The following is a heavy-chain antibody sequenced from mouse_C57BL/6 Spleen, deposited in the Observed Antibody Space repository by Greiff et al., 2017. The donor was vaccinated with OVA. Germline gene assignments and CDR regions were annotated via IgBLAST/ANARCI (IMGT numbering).Heavy chain of an antibody. CDR2: IYPSDSET. Sequence: QVQLQQPGAELVRPGSSVKLSCKASGYTFTSYWMDWVKQRPGQGLEWIGNIYPSDSETHYNQKFKDKATLTVDKSSSTAYMQLSSPTSEDSAVYYCAREDYYGSSHGYFDVWGTGTTVTVSS. V-gene: IGHV1-61*01. D-gene: IGHD1-1*01. CDR1: GYTFTSYW. J-gene: IGHJ1*03. CDR3: AREDYYGSSHGYFDV.